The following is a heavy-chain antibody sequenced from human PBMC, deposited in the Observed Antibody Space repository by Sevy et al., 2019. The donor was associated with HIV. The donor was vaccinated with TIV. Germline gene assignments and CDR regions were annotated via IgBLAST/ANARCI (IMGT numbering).Heavy chain of an antibody. V-gene: IGHV3-30-3*01. CDR1: GFTFSSYA. Sequence: GGSLRLSCAASGFTFSSYAMHWVRQAPGKGLEWVAVISYDGSNKYYADSVKGRFTISSDNSKNTLYLQMNSLRAEDTAVYYCARQHSGSYFGLSLDFDYWGQGTLVTVSS. D-gene: IGHD1-26*01. CDR2: ISYDGSNK. J-gene: IGHJ4*02. CDR3: ARQHSGSYFGLSLDFDY.